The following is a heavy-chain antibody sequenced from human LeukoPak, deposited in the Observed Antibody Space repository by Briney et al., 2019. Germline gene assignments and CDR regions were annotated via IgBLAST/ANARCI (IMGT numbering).Heavy chain of an antibody. Sequence: TSETLSLTCTVSGGSISSYYWNWIRQPPGKGLEWIGFMYYTGSTNYNPSLKSRVTISVDTSKNQFPLSLSSVTAADTAVYYCARGYCSGGSCYYFDSWGQGTLVTVSS. D-gene: IGHD2-15*01. V-gene: IGHV4-59*01. CDR3: ARGYCSGGSCYYFDS. CDR1: GGSISSYY. CDR2: MYYTGST. J-gene: IGHJ4*02.